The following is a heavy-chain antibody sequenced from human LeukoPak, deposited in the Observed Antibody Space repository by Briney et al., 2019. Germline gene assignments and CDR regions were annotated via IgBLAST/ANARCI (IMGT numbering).Heavy chain of an antibody. Sequence: PSETPSLTCTVSGGSISSYYWSWIRQPAGKGLEWIGRIYTSGSTNYNPSLKSRVTMSVDTSKNQFSLKLSSVTAADTAVYYCAGVFVPPPYYDSSGYYYVWYFDLWGRGTLVTVSS. J-gene: IGHJ2*01. V-gene: IGHV4-4*07. CDR3: AGVFVPPPYYDSSGYYYVWYFDL. CDR2: IYTSGST. D-gene: IGHD3-22*01. CDR1: GGSISSYY.